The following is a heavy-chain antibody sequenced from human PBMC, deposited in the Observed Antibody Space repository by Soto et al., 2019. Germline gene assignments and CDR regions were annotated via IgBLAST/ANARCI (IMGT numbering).Heavy chain of an antibody. CDR2: ISGGGTIT. J-gene: IGHJ6*02. CDR3: ARDSSYYGSGEDV. V-gene: IGHV3-23*01. D-gene: IGHD3-10*01. CDR1: GFTFSNFA. Sequence: EVRLLESGGGLVEPGGSLRLSCAASGFTFSNFAMNWVRQAPGKGLEWVSGISGGGTITYYSDSVKGRFTITRDNSRTTLYLQMNSLRAEDTAIYFCARDSSYYGSGEDVWGQGTTVAFFS.